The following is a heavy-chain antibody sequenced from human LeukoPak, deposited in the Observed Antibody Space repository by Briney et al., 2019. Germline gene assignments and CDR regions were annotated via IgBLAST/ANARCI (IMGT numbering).Heavy chain of an antibody. CDR2: INIGGTNT. J-gene: IGHJ5*02. Sequence: GGSLRHSCAASGFTFNDCYMSWIRQAPGKGLEWLSYINIGGTNTHYADSVKGRFTISRDNAKKSLYLEMNNLRAEDTAVYYCATDGAGFDTWGQGVLVTVSS. CDR1: GFTFNDCY. CDR3: ATDGAGFDT. V-gene: IGHV3-11*01.